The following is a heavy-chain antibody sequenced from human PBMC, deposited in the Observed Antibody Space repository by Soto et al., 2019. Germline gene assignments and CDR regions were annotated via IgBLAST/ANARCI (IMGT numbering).Heavy chain of an antibody. CDR1: GFTFTSSA. CDR2: IVVGSGNT. CDR3: AREGDTAMDYHYYYGMDV. J-gene: IGHJ6*02. V-gene: IGHV1-58*01. Sequence: SVKVSCKASGFTFTSSAVQWVRQTRGQRLEWIGWIVVGSGNTNYAQKFQGRVTMTRDTSTSTVYMELSSLRSEDTAVYYCAREGDTAMDYHYYYGMDVWGQGTTVTVSS. D-gene: IGHD5-18*01.